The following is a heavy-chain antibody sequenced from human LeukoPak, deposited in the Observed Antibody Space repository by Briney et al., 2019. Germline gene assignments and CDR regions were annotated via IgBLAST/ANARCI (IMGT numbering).Heavy chain of an antibody. CDR1: GGSISSYY. Sequence: SETLSRTCAGPGGSISSYYWGWILQPPGKGLEWIGYIYYSGSTNYIPSLNSRVTISVDPSKNQFPLKLSAVTAADTAVYYCARDLSMCGSSWFDYWGQGTMVTVSS. V-gene: IGHV4-59*12. J-gene: IGHJ4*02. D-gene: IGHD6-13*01. CDR3: ARDLSMCGSSWFDY. CDR2: IYYSGST.